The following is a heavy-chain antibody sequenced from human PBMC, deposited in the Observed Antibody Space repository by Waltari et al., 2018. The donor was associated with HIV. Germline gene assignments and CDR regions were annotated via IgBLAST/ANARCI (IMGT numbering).Heavy chain of an antibody. V-gene: IGHV3-33*01. J-gene: IGHJ4*02. D-gene: IGHD2-2*01. Sequence: QVQLVESGGGVVQPGRSLRLSCAASGFTFSSYGMHWVRQAPGKGLEWVAVIWYDGSNKYYADSVKGRFTISRDNSKNTLYLQMNSLRAEDTAVYYCARDTGRSTSSLSHFDYWGQGTLVTVSS. CDR1: GFTFSSYG. CDR3: ARDTGRSTSSLSHFDY. CDR2: IWYDGSNK.